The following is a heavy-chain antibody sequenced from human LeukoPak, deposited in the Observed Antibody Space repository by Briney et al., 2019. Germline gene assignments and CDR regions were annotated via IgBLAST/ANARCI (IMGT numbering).Heavy chain of an antibody. J-gene: IGHJ4*02. V-gene: IGHV1-18*01. CDR2: ISAYNGNT. CDR1: GYTFTSYG. Sequence: ASVKVSCKASGYTFTSYGISWVRQAPGQGLEWMGWISAYNGNTNYAQKLQGRVTMTTDTSTSTAYMELRSLRSDDTAVYYCARAPPLVAAAGTSDYWGQGTLVTASS. D-gene: IGHD6-13*01. CDR3: ARAPPLVAAAGTSDY.